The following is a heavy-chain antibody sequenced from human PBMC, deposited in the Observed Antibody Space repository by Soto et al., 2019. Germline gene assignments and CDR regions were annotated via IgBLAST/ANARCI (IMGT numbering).Heavy chain of an antibody. J-gene: IGHJ6*02. CDR2: IIPIFGPA. CDR3: ARGAWVYAVTPKNGMDV. D-gene: IGHD4-17*01. V-gene: IGHV1-69*01. Sequence: QVQLVQSGAEVKKPGSSVKVSCKASGGTFSSYAISWVRQAPGQGLEWMGGIIPIFGPANYAQKFQGRVTITADESTSTAYMELSSLRSEATAVYYCARGAWVYAVTPKNGMDVWGQGTTVTVSS. CDR1: GGTFSSYA.